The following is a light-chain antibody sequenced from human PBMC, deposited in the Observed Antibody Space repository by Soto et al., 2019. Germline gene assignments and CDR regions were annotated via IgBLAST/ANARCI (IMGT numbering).Light chain of an antibody. CDR3: QQYYNWPAGT. CDR1: QSVSSS. CDR2: GAS. J-gene: IGKJ5*01. Sequence: EIVMTQSPATLSVSPGERATLFCRASQSVSSSFAWYQQKPGQAPRLLIYGASSRATGVPARFSGLGSGTEFTLTISSLQSEDSAIYYCQQYYNWPAGTFGRGTHWRL. V-gene: IGKV3-15*01.